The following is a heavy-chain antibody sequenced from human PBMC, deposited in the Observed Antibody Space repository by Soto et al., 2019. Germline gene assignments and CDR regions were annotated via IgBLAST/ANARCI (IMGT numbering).Heavy chain of an antibody. V-gene: IGHV3-64*07. CDR2: ITSVGIST. CDR3: ARDIGGPLPSIMDV. J-gene: IGHJ6*02. CDR1: GFSISAYA. D-gene: IGHD1-26*01. Sequence: EVRLVESGGGLVQPGGSLRLSCAASGFSISAYAMHWVRQAPGKGLEFVSAITSVGISTYYADSVKGRFIISRDNSNNTVYLQMGFLRPEDMAVYHCARDIGGPLPSIMDVWGQGTTVTVSS.